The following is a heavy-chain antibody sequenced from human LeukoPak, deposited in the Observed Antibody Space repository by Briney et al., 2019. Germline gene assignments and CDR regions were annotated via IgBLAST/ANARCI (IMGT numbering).Heavy chain of an antibody. CDR2: ISGGGST. D-gene: IGHD6-6*01. Sequence: GGSLRLSCAASGFTLSTYAMSWVRQAPGKGLEWVSTISGGGSTYYADSVKGRFTISRDNSKNTLYLQMNSLRAEDTAVYYCARDISSSYVWGQGTTVTVSS. V-gene: IGHV3-23*01. CDR1: GFTLSTYA. J-gene: IGHJ6*02. CDR3: ARDISSSYV.